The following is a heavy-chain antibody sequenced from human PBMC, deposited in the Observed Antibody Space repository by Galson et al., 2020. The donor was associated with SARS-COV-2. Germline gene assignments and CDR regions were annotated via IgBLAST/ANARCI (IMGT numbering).Heavy chain of an antibody. CDR2: INHSGST. V-gene: IGHV4-34*01. Sequence: ETSETLSLTCAVYGGSFSGYYWSWIRQPPGKGLEWIGEINHSGSTNYNPSLKSRVTISVDTSKNQFSLKLSSVTAADTAVYYCARLMWELPRYYFDYWGQGTLVIVSS. CDR3: ARLMWELPRYYFDY. D-gene: IGHD1-26*01. CDR1: GGSFSGYY. J-gene: IGHJ4*02.